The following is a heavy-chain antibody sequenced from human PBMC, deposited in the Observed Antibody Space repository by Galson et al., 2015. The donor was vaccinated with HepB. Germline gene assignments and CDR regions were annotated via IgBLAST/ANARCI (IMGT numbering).Heavy chain of an antibody. CDR3: AKDLVFYDILTVPYRYFDY. D-gene: IGHD3-9*01. CDR2: ISGSGGST. V-gene: IGHV3-23*01. Sequence: SLRLSCAASGFTFSSYAMSWVRQAPGKGLEWVSAISGSGGSTYYADSVKGRFTISRDNSKNTLYLQMNSLRAEDTAVYYCAKDLVFYDILTVPYRYFDYWGQGTLVTVSS. CDR1: GFTFSSYA. J-gene: IGHJ4*02.